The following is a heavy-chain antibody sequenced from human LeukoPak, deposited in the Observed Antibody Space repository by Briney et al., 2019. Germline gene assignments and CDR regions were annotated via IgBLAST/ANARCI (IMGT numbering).Heavy chain of an antibody. J-gene: IGHJ4*02. CDR2: ISGSGGST. Sequence: GGSLRLSCAVSGFTLSNYGTSWVRQAPGKGLEWVAGISGSGGSTNYADSVKGRFTISRDNRKNTLYLQMNSLRVEDTAVYFCAKRGVVIRVILVGFHKEAYYFDSWGQGALVAVSS. V-gene: IGHV3-23*01. CDR1: GFTLSNYG. CDR3: AKRGVVIRVILVGFHKEAYYFDS. D-gene: IGHD3-22*01.